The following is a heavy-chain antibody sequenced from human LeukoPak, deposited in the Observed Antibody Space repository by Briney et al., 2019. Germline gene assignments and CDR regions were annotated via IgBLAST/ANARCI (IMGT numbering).Heavy chain of an antibody. J-gene: IGHJ4*02. CDR1: GFSFSSYA. CDR2: IRSKAYGGTT. V-gene: IGHV3-49*04. D-gene: IGHD1-26*01. Sequence: GGSLRLSCAASGFSFSSYAMNWVRQAPGKGLEWVGFIRSKAYGGTTEYAASVKGRFTISRDDSKSIAYLQMNSLKTEDTAVYYCTRGRRATHDYWGQGTLVTVSS. CDR3: TRGRRATHDY.